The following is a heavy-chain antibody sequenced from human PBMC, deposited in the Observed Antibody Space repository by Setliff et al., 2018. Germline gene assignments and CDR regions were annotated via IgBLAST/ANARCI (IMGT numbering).Heavy chain of an antibody. CDR1: GDSIINYY. D-gene: IGHD2-8*01. Sequence: LCLTCTVSGDSIINYYWSWIRQPPGKGLEWIGNIYSSGSTNYNPSLKSRVTISVDTSKNQFSLNLTSVTAADTAVYYCAREGFYCTNGVCYRPLDYWGQGTLVTVSS. CDR3: AREGFYCTNGVCYRPLDY. V-gene: IGHV4-4*08. CDR2: IYSSGST. J-gene: IGHJ4*02.